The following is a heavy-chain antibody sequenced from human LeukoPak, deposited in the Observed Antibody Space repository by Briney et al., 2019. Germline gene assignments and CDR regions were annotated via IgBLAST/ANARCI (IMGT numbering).Heavy chain of an antibody. Sequence: GGSLRLSCAASGFTFSSYEMNWVRQAPGKGLEWVSYISSSGSTVYYADSVKGRFTISRDNAKNSLYLQMISLRAEDTAVYYCARDRVGVRGVIGAFYIWDQGTMVTVSS. CDR1: GFTFSSYE. CDR2: ISSSGSTV. V-gene: IGHV3-48*03. J-gene: IGHJ3*02. D-gene: IGHD3-10*01. CDR3: ARDRVGVRGVIGAFYI.